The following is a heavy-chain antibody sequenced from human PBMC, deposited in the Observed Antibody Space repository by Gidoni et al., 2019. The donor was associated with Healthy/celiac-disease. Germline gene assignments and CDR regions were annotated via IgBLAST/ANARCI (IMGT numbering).Heavy chain of an antibody. D-gene: IGHD3-9*01. CDR1: GFTFSSHS. CDR3: ASVYDILTGSALPYYYGMDV. J-gene: IGHJ6*02. Sequence: EVQLVESGGGLVKPGGSLRLSCAASGFTFSSHSLNWVRQAPGKGLEWVSSISSSSSYIYYADSVKGRFTISRDNAKNSLYLQMNSLRAEDTAVYYCASVYDILTGSALPYYYGMDVWGQGTTVTVSS. V-gene: IGHV3-21*01. CDR2: ISSSSSYI.